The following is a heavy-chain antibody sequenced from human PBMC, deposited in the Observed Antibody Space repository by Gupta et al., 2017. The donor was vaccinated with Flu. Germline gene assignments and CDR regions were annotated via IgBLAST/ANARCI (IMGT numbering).Heavy chain of an antibody. CDR1: GLTFSSSA. CDR3: AAGHAVAGLDY. V-gene: IGHV1-58*01. D-gene: IGHD6-19*01. J-gene: IGHJ4*02. CDR2: IAVGSGNT. Sequence: QMQLVQSGPEVKKPGTSVKVSCKASGLTFSSSAVQWARQARGQRLEWIGWIAVGSGNTNYAQKFQERVTISRDTSLRTSYMEVSSLRSDDTAVYYCAAGHAVAGLDYWGQGTLVTVSS.